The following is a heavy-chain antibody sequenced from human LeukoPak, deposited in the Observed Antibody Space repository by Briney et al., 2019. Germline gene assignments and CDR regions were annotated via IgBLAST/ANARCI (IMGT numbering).Heavy chain of an antibody. Sequence: ASVKVSCKASGYTFTSYDINWVRQATGQGLEWMGWMNPNSGNTGYAQKFQGRVTMTRNTSISTAYMELSSLRSEDTAVYYCARGDYYGSGSYYNVYAFDIWGQGTMVTVSS. CDR3: ARGDYYGSGSYYNVYAFDI. D-gene: IGHD3-10*01. CDR1: GYTFTSYD. V-gene: IGHV1-8*01. CDR2: MNPNSGNT. J-gene: IGHJ3*02.